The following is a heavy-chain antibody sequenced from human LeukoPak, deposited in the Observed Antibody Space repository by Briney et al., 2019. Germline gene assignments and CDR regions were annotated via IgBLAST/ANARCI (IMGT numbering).Heavy chain of an antibody. CDR3: ASSEYSSSAIDP. CDR2: IYYSGST. J-gene: IGHJ5*02. V-gene: IGHV4-59*11. CDR1: GGSISSHY. D-gene: IGHD6-6*01. Sequence: SETLSLTCTVSGGSISSHYWSWIRQPPGKELEWIGYIYYSGSTNYNPSLKSRVTISVDTSKNQFSLKLSSVTAADTAVYYCASSEYSSSAIDPWGQGTLVTVSS.